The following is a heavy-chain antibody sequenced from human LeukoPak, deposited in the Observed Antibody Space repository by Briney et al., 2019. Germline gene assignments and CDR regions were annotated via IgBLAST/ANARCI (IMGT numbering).Heavy chain of an antibody. Sequence: TGGSLRLSCAASGFTFSSYSMNWVRQAPGKGLEWVAFIRYDGSNKYYADSVKGRFTISRDNSKNTLYLQMNSLRAEDTAVYYCARDPTAYSSSWYWYFDLWGRGTLVTVSS. CDR3: ARDPTAYSSSWYWYFDL. CDR1: GFTFSSYS. D-gene: IGHD6-13*01. V-gene: IGHV3-30*02. J-gene: IGHJ2*01. CDR2: IRYDGSNK.